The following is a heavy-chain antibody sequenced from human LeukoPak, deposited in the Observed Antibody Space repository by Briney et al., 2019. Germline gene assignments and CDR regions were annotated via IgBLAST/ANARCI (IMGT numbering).Heavy chain of an antibody. CDR3: ARQVGPMANYFFDL. CDR1: GGSISSYY. V-gene: IGHV4-59*08. J-gene: IGHJ2*01. D-gene: IGHD2/OR15-2a*01. Sequence: SETLSLTCTVSGGSISSYYWSWIRQPPGKGLEWIGYIYYSGSTNYNPSLESRVTISVDTSKNQFSLKLSSVTAADTAVYYCARQVGPMANYFFDLWGRGTLVTVSS. CDR2: IYYSGST.